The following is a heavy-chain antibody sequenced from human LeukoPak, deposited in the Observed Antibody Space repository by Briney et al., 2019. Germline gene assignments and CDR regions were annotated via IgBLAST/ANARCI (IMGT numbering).Heavy chain of an antibody. V-gene: IGHV4-4*02. CDR2: IYHSGST. Sequence: SETLSLTCAVSGGSISSSNWWSWVRQPPGKGLEWIGEIYHSGSTNYNPSLKSRVTISVDKSKNQFSLKLSSVTAADTAVYYCARVWYYDSSGLLDYWGQGTLVTVSS. CDR1: GGSISSSNW. J-gene: IGHJ4*02. CDR3: ARVWYYDSSGLLDY. D-gene: IGHD3-22*01.